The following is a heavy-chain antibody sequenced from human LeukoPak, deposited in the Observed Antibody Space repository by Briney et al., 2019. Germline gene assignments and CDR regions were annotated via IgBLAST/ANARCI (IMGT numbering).Heavy chain of an antibody. CDR2: INHSGST. CDR1: GGSFSGYY. J-gene: IGHJ4*02. D-gene: IGHD6-13*01. CDR3: AAADPGRYFDY. Sequence: SETLSLXCAVYGGSFSGYYWSWSRQPPGKGLEWIGEINHSGSTNYKPSLKSRVTVSVDTSKNQFSLKLSSVTAADTAVSYCAAADPGRYFDYWGQGTLVTVSS. V-gene: IGHV4-34*01.